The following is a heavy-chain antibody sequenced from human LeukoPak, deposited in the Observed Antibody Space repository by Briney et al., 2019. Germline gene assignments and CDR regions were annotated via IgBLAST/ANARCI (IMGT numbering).Heavy chain of an antibody. V-gene: IGHV3-23*01. D-gene: IGHD2-15*01. Sequence: PGGSLRLSCAASGFTFSSYAMSWVRQAPGKGLEWVSAISGSDGSTYYADSVKGRFTISRDNSKNTLYLQMNSLRAEDTAVYYCAKAVVVVAATGDWFDPWGQGTLVTVSS. J-gene: IGHJ5*02. CDR2: ISGSDGST. CDR1: GFTFSSYA. CDR3: AKAVVVVAATGDWFDP.